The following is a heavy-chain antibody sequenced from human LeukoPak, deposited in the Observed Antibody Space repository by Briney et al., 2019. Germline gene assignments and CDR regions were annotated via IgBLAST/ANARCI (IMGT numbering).Heavy chain of an antibody. CDR2: ISGSGSSSST. CDR3: AKVRTSSTWYGSFDD. J-gene: IGHJ4*02. V-gene: IGHV3-23*01. CDR1: GFTFSSYA. Sequence: GGSLRLSCAASGFTFSSYAMSWVRQAPGKGLEWVSGISGSGSSSSTYYADSVKGRFTFSRDNSKNTLYLQMNSLRADDTAVYYCAKVRTSSTWYGSFDDRGQGTLVTVSS. D-gene: IGHD6-13*01.